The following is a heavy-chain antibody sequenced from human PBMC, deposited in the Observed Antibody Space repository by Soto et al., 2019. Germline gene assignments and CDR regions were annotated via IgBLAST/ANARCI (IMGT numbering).Heavy chain of an antibody. CDR3: AREAIVAGATTGMDV. CDR2: INPGYPAGRST. D-gene: IGHD1-26*01. V-gene: IGHV1-46*01. J-gene: IGHJ6*02. Sequence: ASMKVSRKASGFTLTTLFLHWGGQGPGQGLEWMGVINPGYPAGRSTTYAQKFQGRVTMTTDTSTSTVYMELSRLRSDDTAVYYCAREAIVAGATTGMDVWGQGTTVTVSS. CDR1: GFTLTTLF.